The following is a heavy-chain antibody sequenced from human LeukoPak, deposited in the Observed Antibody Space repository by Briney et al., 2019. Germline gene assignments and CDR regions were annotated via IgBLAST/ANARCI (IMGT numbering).Heavy chain of an antibody. V-gene: IGHV1-46*01. CDR3: ARDAAYCSGGSCYFPPGY. Sequence: ASVKVSCTASGYTFTSYYMHWVRQAPGQGLEWMGIINPSGGSTSYAQKFQGRVTMTRDTSTSTVYMELSSPRSEDTAVYYCARDAAYCSGGSCYFPPGYWGQGTLVTVSS. D-gene: IGHD2-15*01. CDR2: INPSGGST. J-gene: IGHJ4*02. CDR1: GYTFTSYY.